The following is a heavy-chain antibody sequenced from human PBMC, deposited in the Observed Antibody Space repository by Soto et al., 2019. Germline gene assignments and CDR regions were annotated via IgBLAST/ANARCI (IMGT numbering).Heavy chain of an antibody. D-gene: IGHD6-19*01. J-gene: IGHJ4*02. CDR2: IKEGGNDK. Sequence: QLVESGGGLVQPGGSLRLSCAASGFAFSDYPMSWVRQAPGKGLEWVASIKEGGNDKYYVDSVKGRFTISRDNAKNSLFLQLNSLRAEDTAVYYCATQRGWRFGYWGQGALVTVSS. V-gene: IGHV3-7*05. CDR1: GFAFSDYP. CDR3: ATQRGWRFGY.